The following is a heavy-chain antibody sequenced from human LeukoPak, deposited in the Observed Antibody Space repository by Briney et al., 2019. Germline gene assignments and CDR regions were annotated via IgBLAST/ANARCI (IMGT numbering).Heavy chain of an antibody. V-gene: IGHV4-38-2*02. J-gene: IGHJ4*02. CDR3: ARQDSSGWYSFDY. CDR1: GYSISSDYY. CDR2: IYYSGST. Sequence: PSETPSLTCTVSGYSISSDYYWGWIRQPPGKGLEWIGYIYYSGSTNYNPSLKSRVTISVDTSKNQFSLKLSSVTAADTAVYYCARQDSSGWYSFDYWGQGTLVTVSS. D-gene: IGHD6-19*01.